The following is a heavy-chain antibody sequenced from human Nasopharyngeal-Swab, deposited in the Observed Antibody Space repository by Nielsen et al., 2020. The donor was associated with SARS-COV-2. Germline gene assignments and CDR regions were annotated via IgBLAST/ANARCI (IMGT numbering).Heavy chain of an antibody. CDR1: GGSISSSSYY. V-gene: IGHV4-39*07. CDR3: ARVIAAAGTGFDY. CDR2: IYYSGST. D-gene: IGHD6-13*01. Sequence: SETLSLTCTVSGGSISSSSYYWGWIRQPPGKGLEWIGSIYYSGSTYYNPSLKSRVTISVDTSKNQFSLKLSSVTAADTAVYYCARVIAAAGTGFDYWGQGTLVTVSS. J-gene: IGHJ4*02.